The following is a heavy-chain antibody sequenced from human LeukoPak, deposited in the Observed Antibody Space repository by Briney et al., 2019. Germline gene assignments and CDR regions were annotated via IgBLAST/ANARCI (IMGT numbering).Heavy chain of an antibody. CDR3: ANTVAGTQIGYYMDV. CDR1: GGTFSSYA. V-gene: IGHV1-69*06. Sequence: GASVKVSCKASGGTFSSYAISWVRQAPGQGLEWMGGIIPIFGTANYAQKFQGRVTITADKSTSTAYMELSSLRSEDTAVYYCANTVAGTQIGYYMDVWGKGTTVTVS. J-gene: IGHJ6*03. D-gene: IGHD4-23*01. CDR2: IIPIFGTA.